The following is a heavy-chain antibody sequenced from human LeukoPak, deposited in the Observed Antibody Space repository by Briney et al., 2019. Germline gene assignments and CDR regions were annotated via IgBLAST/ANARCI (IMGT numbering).Heavy chain of an antibody. CDR2: ISSRSDSI. D-gene: IGHD3-16*01. J-gene: IGHJ4*02. Sequence: GGSLRLSCAASGFTFSSYGMNWVRQAPGKRLEWVSYISSRSDSIYYADSVKGRFTISRDNAETSLYLQMNSLRDEDTAVYYCTRDYDWGQGTLVTVSS. CDR3: TRDYD. V-gene: IGHV3-48*02. CDR1: GFTFSSYG.